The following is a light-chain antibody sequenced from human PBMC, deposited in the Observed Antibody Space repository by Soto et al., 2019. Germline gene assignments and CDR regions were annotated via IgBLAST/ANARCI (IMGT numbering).Light chain of an antibody. CDR3: ETWDSNTRV. Sequence: QPVLTQSSSASASLGSSVKLTCTLSSGHSSYIIAWHQQQPGKAPRYLMKLEGSGSYNKGSGVPDRFSGSSSGTDRYLTISNLQSEDETDYYCETWDSNTRVFGNGTKLTVL. J-gene: IGLJ1*01. CDR2: LEGSGSY. CDR1: SGHSSYI. V-gene: IGLV4-60*03.